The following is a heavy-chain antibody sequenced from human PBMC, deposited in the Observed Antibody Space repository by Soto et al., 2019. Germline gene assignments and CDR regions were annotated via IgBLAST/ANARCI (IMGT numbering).Heavy chain of an antibody. V-gene: IGHV4-31*03. D-gene: IGHD7-27*01. CDR2: IYHTGST. Sequence: PSETLSLTCSVSGGSISTVGHYWTWIRPPPGKGLEWIGSIYHTGSTYYSKSLRSRLTMSVDTSKSQFSLRLSSVTAADTAVYYWARATGALRSRNCDYWGQGSLVTVSS. J-gene: IGHJ4*02. CDR1: GGSISTVGHY. CDR3: ARATGALRSRNCDY.